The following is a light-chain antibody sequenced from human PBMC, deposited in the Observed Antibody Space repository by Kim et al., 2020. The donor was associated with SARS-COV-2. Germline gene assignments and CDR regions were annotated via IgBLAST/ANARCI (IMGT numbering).Light chain of an antibody. CDR3: QAWDSSTAV. CDR1: TLGDKF. Sequence: SPEQTASITCAGDTLGDKFACWYHKKPGQSPVLVIYQDSKRPSGIPERFSGSNSGNTATLTISGTQAMDEADYYCQAWDSSTAVFGGGTQLTVL. CDR2: QDS. V-gene: IGLV3-1*01. J-gene: IGLJ3*02.